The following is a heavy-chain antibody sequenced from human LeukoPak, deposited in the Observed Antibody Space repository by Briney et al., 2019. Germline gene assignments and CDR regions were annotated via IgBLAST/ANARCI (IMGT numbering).Heavy chain of an antibody. CDR2: ISSSSSYI. CDR1: GFTFSSYS. D-gene: IGHD1-26*01. Sequence: GGSLRLSCVASGFTFSSYSMNWVRQAPGKGLEWVSSISSSSSYIYYADSVKGRFTISRDNAKNSLYLQMNSLRAEDTAVYYCARDYRRASGTYDYWGQGTLVTVSS. CDR3: ARDYRRASGTYDY. V-gene: IGHV3-21*01. J-gene: IGHJ4*02.